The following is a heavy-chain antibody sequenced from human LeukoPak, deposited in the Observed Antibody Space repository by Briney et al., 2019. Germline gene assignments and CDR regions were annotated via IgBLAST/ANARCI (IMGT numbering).Heavy chain of an antibody. CDR2: IYYSGST. Sequence: PSETLSLTCTVSGGSISSGGYYWSWIRQHPGKGLEWIGYIYYSGSTYYNPSLKSRVTISVDTSKNQFSLKLSSVTAADTAVYYCARWDYDSSGYYYVGYFQHWGQGTLVTVSS. CDR1: GGSISSGGYY. CDR3: ARWDYDSSGYYYVGYFQH. V-gene: IGHV4-31*03. D-gene: IGHD3-22*01. J-gene: IGHJ1*01.